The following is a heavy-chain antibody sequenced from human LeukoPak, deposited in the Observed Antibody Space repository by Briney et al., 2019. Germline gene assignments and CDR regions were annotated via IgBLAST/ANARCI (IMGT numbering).Heavy chain of an antibody. CDR3: ARDYGDSYHYGMDV. CDR1: GFTFSSYW. CDR2: IKQDGSEK. Sequence: GGSLRLSCAASGFTFSSYWMSWVRQAPGKGLEWVANIKQDGSEKYYVDSVKGRFTISRDNAKNSLYLQMNSLGVEDTAIYYCARDYGDSYHYGMDVWGQGTTVTVSS. J-gene: IGHJ6*02. V-gene: IGHV3-7*01. D-gene: IGHD4-17*01.